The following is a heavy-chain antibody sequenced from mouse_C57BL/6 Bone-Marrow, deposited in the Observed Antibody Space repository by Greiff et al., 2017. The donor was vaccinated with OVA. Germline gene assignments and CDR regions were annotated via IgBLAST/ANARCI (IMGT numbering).Heavy chain of an antibody. CDR2: ISDGGSYT. D-gene: IGHD3-2*02. V-gene: IGHV5-4*01. CDR3: ARDDSSGYYAMDY. J-gene: IGHJ4*01. Sequence: EVKLMESGGGLVKPGGSLKLSCAASGFTFSSYAMSWVRQTPEKRLEWVATISDGGSYTYYPDNVKGRFTISRDKAKNNLYLQMSHLKSEDTSMYYCARDDSSGYYAMDYWGQGTSVTVSS. CDR1: GFTFSSYA.